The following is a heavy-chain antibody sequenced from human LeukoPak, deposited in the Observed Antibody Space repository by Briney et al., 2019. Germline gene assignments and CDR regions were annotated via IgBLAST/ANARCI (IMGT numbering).Heavy chain of an antibody. CDR1: GYTFTSYD. D-gene: IGHD3-10*01. CDR2: MNPNSGNT. V-gene: IGHV1-8*01. Sequence: ASVKVSCKASGYTFTSYDINWVRQATGQGLEWMGWMNPNSGNTGYAQKFQGRVTMTRNTSISTAYMGLSSLRSEDTAVYYCARTHYYGSGSYYEAFDYWGQGTLVTVSS. CDR3: ARTHYYGSGSYYEAFDY. J-gene: IGHJ4*02.